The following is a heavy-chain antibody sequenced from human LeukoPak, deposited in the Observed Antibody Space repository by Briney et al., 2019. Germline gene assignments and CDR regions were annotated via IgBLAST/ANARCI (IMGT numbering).Heavy chain of an antibody. CDR1: GFTFGSYA. D-gene: IGHD3-22*01. CDR3: AKDFPSNYFDSRGYWRY. CDR2: ISDTGDRT. V-gene: IGHV3-23*01. J-gene: IGHJ4*02. Sequence: GGSLRLSCAASGFTFGSYAMNWVRQAPGKGLEWVAGISDTGDRTFYADPVKGRFTISRDNSENTLYLQMRVLRADDTAVYYCAKDFPSNYFDSRGYWRYWGQGTLVTVSS.